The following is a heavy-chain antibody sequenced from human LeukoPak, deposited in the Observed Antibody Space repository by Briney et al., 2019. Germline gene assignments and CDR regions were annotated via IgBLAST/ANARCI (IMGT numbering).Heavy chain of an antibody. CDR2: IYSGGGT. V-gene: IGHV3-66*01. Sequence: PGGSLRLSCAASGFTVSGNYMSWVRQAPGKGLEWVSVIYSGGGTSYAGSVMGRFTISRDKSKNTLYLQMNSLRAEDTAVYYCAREPMLVTTYDYWGQGTLVTVSS. CDR1: GFTVSGNY. D-gene: IGHD3-9*01. J-gene: IGHJ4*02. CDR3: AREPMLVTTYDY.